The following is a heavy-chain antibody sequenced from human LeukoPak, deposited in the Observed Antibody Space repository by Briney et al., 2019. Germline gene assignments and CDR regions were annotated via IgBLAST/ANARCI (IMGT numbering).Heavy chain of an antibody. Sequence: GGSLRLSCAASGFNVNNAWMSWVRQAPGKGLEWVGRIRSKIDGGATDYAAPVKGRFTISRDDSKNTLYLQINSLKIEDTAMYYCYTSTTDYWGQGTLVTVSS. CDR1: GFNVNNAW. V-gene: IGHV3-15*07. CDR3: YTSTTDY. CDR2: IRSKIDGGAT. D-gene: IGHD1-14*01. J-gene: IGHJ4*02.